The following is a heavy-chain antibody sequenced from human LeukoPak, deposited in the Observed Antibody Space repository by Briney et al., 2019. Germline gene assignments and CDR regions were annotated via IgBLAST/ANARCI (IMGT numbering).Heavy chain of an antibody. V-gene: IGHV1-2*02. CDR2: INPNSGGT. CDR3: ARDSHGLDY. Sequence: ASVKVSCKASGYTFTDYYMHWVRQAPGQGLEWVGWINPNSGGTNSAQRFQVRVTMTRDTSISTAYMELSRLTSDDTAVYYCARDSHGLDYWGQGTLVTVSS. D-gene: IGHD2-21*01. J-gene: IGHJ4*02. CDR1: GYTFTDYY.